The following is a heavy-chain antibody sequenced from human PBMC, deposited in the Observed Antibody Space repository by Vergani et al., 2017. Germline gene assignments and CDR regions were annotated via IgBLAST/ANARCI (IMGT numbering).Heavy chain of an antibody. CDR1: GGTFSSYT. Sequence: QDQLVQSGAEVKKPGSSVKVSCKASGGTFSSYTISWVRQAPGQGLEWMGRIIPILGIANYAQKFQGRVTITADKSTSTAYMELSSLRSEDTAVYYCARDSVASAAFDIWGQGTMVTVSS. D-gene: IGHD6-19*01. CDR3: ARDSVASAAFDI. J-gene: IGHJ3*02. V-gene: IGHV1-69*08. CDR2: IIPILGIA.